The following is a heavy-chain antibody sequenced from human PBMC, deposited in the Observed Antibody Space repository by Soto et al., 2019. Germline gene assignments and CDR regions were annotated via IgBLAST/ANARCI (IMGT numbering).Heavy chain of an antibody. CDR3: ARETSGWDDAFDV. Sequence: GGSLRLSCAASRLTFSGYGMHWVRQAPGKGLEWVAGQSYTGNNKYYGDSVKGRSTISRDNSNNALYLQLNSLRPEDTAVYYCARETSGWDDAFDVWGQGTRVTVSS. CDR2: QSYTGNNK. J-gene: IGHJ3*01. D-gene: IGHD3-10*01. CDR1: RLTFSGYG. V-gene: IGHV3-30*03.